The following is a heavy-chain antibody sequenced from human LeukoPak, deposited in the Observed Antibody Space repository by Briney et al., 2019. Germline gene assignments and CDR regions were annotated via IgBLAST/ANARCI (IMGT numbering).Heavy chain of an antibody. CDR1: GFTFSDYS. J-gene: IGHJ4*02. V-gene: IGHV3-48*01. CDR2: ISSSSSTI. Sequence: GSLRLSCAASGFTFSDYSMNWVRQAPGKGLEWVSYISSSSSTIYYADSVKGRFTVSRDNSKNTLFLQMDTLRVEDTAIYYCTSQTYSGSRRFYSDHWGQGTLVTVSS. CDR3: TSQTYSGSRRFYSDH. D-gene: IGHD1-26*01.